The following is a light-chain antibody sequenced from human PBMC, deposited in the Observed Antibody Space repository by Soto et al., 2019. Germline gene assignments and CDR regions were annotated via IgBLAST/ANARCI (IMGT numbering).Light chain of an antibody. J-gene: IGLJ1*01. V-gene: IGLV2-11*01. CDR1: SSDVGGYNY. CDR3: CSYAGSYSLV. Sequence: QSVLTQPRSVSGSPGQSVTISCTGTSSDVGGYNYVSWYQQHPGKAPKLMIYDVSKRPSGVRDRFSGSKSGNTASLTISGLQAEDEADYYCCSYAGSYSLVFGTGTKVTVL. CDR2: DVS.